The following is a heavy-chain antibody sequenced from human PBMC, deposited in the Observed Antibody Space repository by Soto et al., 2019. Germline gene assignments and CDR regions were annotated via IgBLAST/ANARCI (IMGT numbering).Heavy chain of an antibody. CDR2: ISGSGGST. CDR3: AKAAQSRWSSGWSMEYGAFDI. J-gene: IGHJ3*02. Sequence: GGSLRLSCAASGFTFSSYAMSWVRQAPGKGLEWVSAISGSGGSTYYADSVKGRFTISRDNSKNTLYLQMNSLRAEATAVYYCAKAAQSRWSSGWSMEYGAFDIWGQGTMVTVSS. V-gene: IGHV3-23*01. CDR1: GFTFSSYA. D-gene: IGHD6-19*01.